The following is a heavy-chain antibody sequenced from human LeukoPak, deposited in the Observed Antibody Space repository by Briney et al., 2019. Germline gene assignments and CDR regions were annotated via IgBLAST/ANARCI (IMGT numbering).Heavy chain of an antibody. CDR3: ARDEPSSSSFDAFDI. J-gene: IGHJ3*02. D-gene: IGHD6-13*01. CDR2: ISGSGGST. V-gene: IGHV3-23*01. Sequence: VGSLRLSCAASGFTFSSYAMSWVRQAPGKGLEWVSAISGSGGSTYYADSVKGRFTISRDSSKNTLYLQMNRLRAEDTAVYYCARDEPSSSSFDAFDIWGQGTMVTVSS. CDR1: GFTFSSYA.